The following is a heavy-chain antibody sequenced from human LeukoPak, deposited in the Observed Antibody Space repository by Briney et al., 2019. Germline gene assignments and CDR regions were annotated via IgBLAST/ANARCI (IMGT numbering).Heavy chain of an antibody. CDR1: CDCTGSCS. CDR3: AGGRYSCGYAVK. V-gene: IGHV4-59*01. CDR2: IDYSGST. Sequence: SETQASKYAAACDCTGSCSWCVIRQPPGKGLEWIGYIDYSGSTNYNPSLKSRVTISVDASKSQFSLKLNSVTGADTAVYYCAGGRYSCGYAVKWGQGTLVTVSS. D-gene: IGHD1-26*01. J-gene: IGHJ4*02.